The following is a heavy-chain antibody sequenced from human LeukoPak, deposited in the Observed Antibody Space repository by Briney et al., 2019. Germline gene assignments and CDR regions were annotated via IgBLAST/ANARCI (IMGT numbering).Heavy chain of an antibody. V-gene: IGHV3-30-3*01. D-gene: IGHD1-20*01. J-gene: IGHJ4*02. CDR3: AKAGITGTYYFDY. CDR2: ISYDGSNK. Sequence: GGSLRLSCAASGFTFSSYAMHWVRQAPGKGLEWVAVISYDGSNKYYADSVKGRFTISRDNSKNTLYLQMNSLRAEDTAVYYCAKAGITGTYYFDYWGQGTLVTVSS. CDR1: GFTFSSYA.